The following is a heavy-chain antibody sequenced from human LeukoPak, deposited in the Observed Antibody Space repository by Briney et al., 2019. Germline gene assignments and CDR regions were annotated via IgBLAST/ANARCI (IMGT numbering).Heavy chain of an antibody. D-gene: IGHD6-13*01. Sequence: PGGSLRLSCAASGFTFSAYEMNWVRQAPGKGLEWVSYISSSGRTIYYADSVKGRFTISRDNAKNSLYLQMNSLRAEDTAVYYCARVRQQPNDPWGQGTLVIVSS. V-gene: IGHV3-48*03. CDR3: ARVRQQPNDP. J-gene: IGHJ5*02. CDR1: GFTFSAYE. CDR2: ISSSGRTI.